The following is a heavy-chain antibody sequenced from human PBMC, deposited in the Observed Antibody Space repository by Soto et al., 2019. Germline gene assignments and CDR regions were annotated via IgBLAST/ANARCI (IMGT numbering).Heavy chain of an antibody. Sequence: QVQLVQSGAEVKKPGASVKVSCKASGYTFTSYYMHWVRQAPGQGLEWMGIINPSGGSTSYAQKFQGRVTMTGDTSTSTVYMELSSLRSEDTAVYYCARDRKRGKQQLVPDAFDIWGQGTMVTVSS. CDR2: INPSGGST. CDR1: GYTFTSYY. J-gene: IGHJ3*02. CDR3: ARDRKRGKQQLVPDAFDI. V-gene: IGHV1-46*01. D-gene: IGHD6-13*01.